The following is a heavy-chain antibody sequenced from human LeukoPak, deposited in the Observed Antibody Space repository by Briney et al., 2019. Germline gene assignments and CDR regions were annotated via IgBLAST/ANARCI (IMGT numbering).Heavy chain of an antibody. V-gene: IGHV1-2*01. J-gene: IGHJ4*02. CDR2: INPNSGGR. CDR3: ARGGGGLTKGFDY. Sequence: ASVKVSCKASGYTLTGYYMHWVRQAPGQGIEWMGRINPNSGGRNHAQKFQRRVTSTRDTSSSTAYTELSRLRSDDTAVYYCARGGGGLTKGFDYWGQGTLVTVSS. D-gene: IGHD4-23*01. CDR1: GYTLTGYY.